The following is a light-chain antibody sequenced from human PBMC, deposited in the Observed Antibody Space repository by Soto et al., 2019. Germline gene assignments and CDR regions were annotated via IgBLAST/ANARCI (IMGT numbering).Light chain of an antibody. J-gene: IGLJ3*02. CDR2: STN. V-gene: IGLV8-61*01. CDR1: SGSVSTTYY. Sequence: QTVVTQAPTFSVSPGGTVTLTCGLSSGSVSTTYYPHWYQQTPGQAPRTLIYSTNTRSSGVPDRFSGSILGNKAALTITGAQADDESDYYCVLYMGDGIWMFGGGTKLTVL. CDR3: VLYMGDGIWM.